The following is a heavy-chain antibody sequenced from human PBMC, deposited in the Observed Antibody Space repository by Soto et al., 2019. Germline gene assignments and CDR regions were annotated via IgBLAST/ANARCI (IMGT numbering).Heavy chain of an antibody. D-gene: IGHD2-15*01. CDR1: GLTFRNYP. CDR3: VKISQSRPDVVNEVFDI. V-gene: IGHV3-23*01. Sequence: EVQLLESGGGLEQPGGSLRLSCIGSGLTFRNYPMSWVRQVPGEGLEWVAGISGSGGTTYYADSVRGRFTISRDNSKDTMFMQINSLRVEDTALYYFVKISQSRPDVVNEVFDIWGQGTTVTVSS. J-gene: IGHJ3*02. CDR2: ISGSGGTT.